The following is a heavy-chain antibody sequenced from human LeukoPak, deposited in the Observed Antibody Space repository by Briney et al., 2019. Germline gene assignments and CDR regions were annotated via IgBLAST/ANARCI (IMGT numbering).Heavy chain of an antibody. D-gene: IGHD3-10*02. J-gene: IGHJ6*04. V-gene: IGHV3-30*04. CDR2: ISYDGSNK. Sequence: PGGSLRLSCAASGFTFSSYAMHWVRQAPGKGLEWVAVISYDGSNKYYADSVKGRFTISRDNSKNTLYQQMNSLRAEDTAVYYCAELGITMIGGVWGKGTTVTISS. CDR1: GFTFSSYA. CDR3: AELGITMIGGV.